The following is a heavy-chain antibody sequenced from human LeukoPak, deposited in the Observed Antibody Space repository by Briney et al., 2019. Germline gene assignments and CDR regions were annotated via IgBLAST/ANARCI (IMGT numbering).Heavy chain of an antibody. Sequence: SETPFPTCTVSGASLCDYICSWFWQPPGGGLEWIGLIYSSGSASYNPSLKSRVTISVDTSKNQFSLNLPSVTAADTAVYYCARDKTHNNNWERLDYWGQGTLVTVSS. V-gene: IGHV4-59*01. CDR3: ARDKTHNNNWERLDY. D-gene: IGHD1-1*01. CDR2: IYSSGSA. CDR1: GASLCDYI. J-gene: IGHJ4*02.